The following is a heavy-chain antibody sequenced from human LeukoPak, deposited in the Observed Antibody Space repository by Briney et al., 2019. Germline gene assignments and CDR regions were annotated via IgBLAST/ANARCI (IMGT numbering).Heavy chain of an antibody. V-gene: IGHV1-46*01. Sequence: ASVKVSCKAFGYTFTSNYMHWVRQAPGQGPEWMGVISPSGGSTTYAQKFQGRVTLTRDMSTSTDYLELSSLRSEDTAVYYCAKDQEMGYCTNGVCSLDAFDIWGQGTMVTVSS. CDR3: AKDQEMGYCTNGVCSLDAFDI. CDR1: GYTFTSNY. J-gene: IGHJ3*02. D-gene: IGHD2-8*01. CDR2: ISPSGGST.